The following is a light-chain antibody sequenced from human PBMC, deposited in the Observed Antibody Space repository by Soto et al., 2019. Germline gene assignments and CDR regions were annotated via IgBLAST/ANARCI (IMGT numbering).Light chain of an antibody. CDR3: SSFTTGTAFVL. Sequence: QSVLTQPASVSGSPGQSITISCTGTSSDITYYNYVSWYQQLPGKAPKLMIYDVSNRPSGVSNRFSGSKSGNTASLTISGLQAEDEAYYYCSSFTTGTAFVLFGGGTKLTV. J-gene: IGLJ2*01. CDR1: SSDITYYNY. V-gene: IGLV2-14*03. CDR2: DVS.